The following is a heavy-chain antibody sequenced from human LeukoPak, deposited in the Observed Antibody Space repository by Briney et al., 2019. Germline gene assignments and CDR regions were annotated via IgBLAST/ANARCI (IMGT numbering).Heavy chain of an antibody. CDR1: GYTFTNYF. D-gene: IGHD3-22*01. J-gene: IGHJ4*02. Sequence: ASVKVSCKASGYTFTNYFLHWVRQAPGQGLEWMGIINPSGGSTSYAQKFQGRVTMTRDTSTSTVYMELSSLRSEDTAVYYCARTYYYDSSGYPFDYWGQGTLVTVSS. CDR3: ARTYYYDSSGYPFDY. V-gene: IGHV1-46*01. CDR2: INPSGGST.